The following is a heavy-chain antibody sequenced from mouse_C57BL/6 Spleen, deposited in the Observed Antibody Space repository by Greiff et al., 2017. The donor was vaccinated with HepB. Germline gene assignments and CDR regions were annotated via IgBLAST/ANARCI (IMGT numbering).Heavy chain of an antibody. CDR3: ARRAITLDY. Sequence: EVMLVESGGGLVQPGGSLKLSCAASGFTFSDYYMYWVRPTPEKRLEWVAYISNGGGSTYYPDTVKGRFTISRDNAKNTLYLQMSRLKSEDTAMYYCARRAITLDYWGQGTTLTVSS. CDR2: ISNGGGST. J-gene: IGHJ2*01. V-gene: IGHV5-12*01. D-gene: IGHD2-4*01. CDR1: GFTFSDYY.